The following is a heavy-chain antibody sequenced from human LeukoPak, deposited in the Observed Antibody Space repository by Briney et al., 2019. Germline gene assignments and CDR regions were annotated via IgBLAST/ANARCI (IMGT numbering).Heavy chain of an antibody. V-gene: IGHV3-21*01. CDR3: ARQAYSSGYFFPFDY. CDR2: ISSSSSYI. CDR1: GFTFSSYS. J-gene: IGHJ4*02. Sequence: GGSLRLSCAASGFTFSSYSMNWVRQAPGKGLEWVSSISSSSSYIYYADSVKGRFTISRDNPMNTLYLQMNSLRAEDTAVYYCARQAYSSGYFFPFDYWGQGTLVTVSS. D-gene: IGHD3-22*01.